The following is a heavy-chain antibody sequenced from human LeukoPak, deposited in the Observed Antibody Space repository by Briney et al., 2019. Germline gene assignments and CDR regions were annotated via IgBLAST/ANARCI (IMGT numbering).Heavy chain of an antibody. D-gene: IGHD1-26*01. CDR2: ISSSSSTI. CDR1: GFTFSSYS. CDR3: ARSYRGGFDY. Sequence: GGSLRLSCAASGFTFSSYSMNWVRQAPGKGLEWVSYISSSSSTIYYADSVKGRFTISRDNAKNSVYLQMNSLRAEDTAVYYCARSYRGGFDYWGQGTLVTVSS. V-gene: IGHV3-48*01. J-gene: IGHJ4*02.